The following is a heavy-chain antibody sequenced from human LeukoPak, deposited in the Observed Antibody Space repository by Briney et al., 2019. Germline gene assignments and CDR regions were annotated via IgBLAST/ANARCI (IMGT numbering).Heavy chain of an antibody. CDR2: IYYSGST. V-gene: IGHV4-39*01. J-gene: IGHJ6*03. CDR1: GGSISSGRYY. D-gene: IGHD1-26*01. Sequence: SETLSLTCTVSGGSISSGRYYWGWIRQPPGKGLEWIGSIYYSGSTYYNPSLKSRVTISVDTSKNQFSLKLSSVTAADTAVYFCARLTSGRYYYYYMDVWGKGTTVTISS. CDR3: ARLTSGRYYYYYMDV.